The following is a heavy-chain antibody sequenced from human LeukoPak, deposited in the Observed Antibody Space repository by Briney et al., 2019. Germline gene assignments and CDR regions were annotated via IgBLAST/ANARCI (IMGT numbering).Heavy chain of an antibody. CDR3: AREGIVGVITD. Sequence: PGGSLRLSCTASGFSLSSYAMSWVRQAPGKGLEWVSAITRSGGNTYFTDSMKGRFTISRDTSKKTLYLQMSSLRAEDTAIYYCAREGIVGVITDWGQGTLVTVSS. J-gene: IGHJ4*02. CDR1: GFSLSSYA. V-gene: IGHV3-23*01. CDR2: ITRSGGNT. D-gene: IGHD1-26*01.